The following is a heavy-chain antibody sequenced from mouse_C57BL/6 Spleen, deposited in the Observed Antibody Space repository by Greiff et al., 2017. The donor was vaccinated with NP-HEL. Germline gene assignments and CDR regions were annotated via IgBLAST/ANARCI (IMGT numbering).Heavy chain of an antibody. CDR1: GFTFSSYA. CDR2: ISSGGDYI. V-gene: IGHV5-9-1*02. Sequence: EVQGVESGEGLVKPGGSLKLSCAASGFTFSSYAMSWVRQTPEKRLEWVAYISSGGDYIYYADTVKGRFTISRDNARNTLYLQMSSLKSEDTAMYYCTRDRAGTGYFDYWGQGTTLTVSS. J-gene: IGHJ2*01. CDR3: TRDRAGTGYFDY. D-gene: IGHD3-1*01.